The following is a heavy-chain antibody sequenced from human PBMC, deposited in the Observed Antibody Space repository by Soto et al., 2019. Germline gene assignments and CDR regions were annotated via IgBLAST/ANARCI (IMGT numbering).Heavy chain of an antibody. Sequence: GGSLRLSCSASGFTFSNYDMVWVRQAPGKGLEYISAITSHGHITYYADSVKGRFTISRDNSKNMLYLQLSSLRAEDTAIYFCAKYPNGDYVGAIDSWGQGSLVNVSS. J-gene: IGHJ4*02. D-gene: IGHD4-17*01. CDR2: ITSHGHIT. CDR1: GFTFSNYD. CDR3: AKYPNGDYVGAIDS. V-gene: IGHV3-64D*06.